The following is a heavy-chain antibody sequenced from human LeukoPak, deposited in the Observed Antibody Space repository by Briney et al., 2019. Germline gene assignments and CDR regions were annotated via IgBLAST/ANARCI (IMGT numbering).Heavy chain of an antibody. V-gene: IGHV3-13*01. Sequence: PGGSLRLSCAASGFTFSSYDMHWVRQATGKGLEWVSAIGTAGDTYYPGSVKGRFTISRESAKNSLYLQMNSLRAGDTAVYYCARRSSGWNGEYYFDYWGQGTLVTVSS. D-gene: IGHD6-19*01. CDR3: ARRSSGWNGEYYFDY. CDR2: IGTAGDT. CDR1: GFTFSSYD. J-gene: IGHJ4*02.